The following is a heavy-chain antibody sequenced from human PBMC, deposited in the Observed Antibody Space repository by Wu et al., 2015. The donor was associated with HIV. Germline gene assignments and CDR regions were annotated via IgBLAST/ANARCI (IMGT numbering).Heavy chain of an antibody. CDR3: AILGGYCSGGSCYGYYYYGMDV. D-gene: IGHD2-15*01. V-gene: IGHV1-2*02. J-gene: IGHJ6*02. CDR2: INPNSGGT. CDR1: GYTFTGYY. Sequence: QVQLVQSGAEVKKPGASVKVSCKASGYTFTGYYMHWVRQAPGQGLEWMGWINPNSGGTNYAQKFQGRVTMTRDTSISTAYMELSRLRSDDTAVYYCAILGGYCSGGSCYGYYYYGMDVWGQGTTVTVSS.